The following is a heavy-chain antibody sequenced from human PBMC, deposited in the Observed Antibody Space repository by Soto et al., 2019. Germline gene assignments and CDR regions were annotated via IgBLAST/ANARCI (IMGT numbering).Heavy chain of an antibody. J-gene: IGHJ3*02. D-gene: IGHD4-17*01. CDR1: GGTFSSYA. CDR2: IIPIFGTA. CDR3: ARVGGYGGNYQDAFDI. V-gene: IGHV1-69*13. Sequence: SVKVSCKASGGTFSSYAISWVRQAPGQGLEWMGGIIPIFGTANYAQKFQGRVTITADESTSTAYMELSSLRSEDTAVYYCARVGGYGGNYQDAFDIWGQGKMVTXS.